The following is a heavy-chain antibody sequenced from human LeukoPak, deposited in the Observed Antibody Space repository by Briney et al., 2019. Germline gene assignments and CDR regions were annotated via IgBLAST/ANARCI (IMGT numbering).Heavy chain of an antibody. CDR1: GYSFTKYS. D-gene: IGHD4-23*01. V-gene: IGHV1-46*01. CDR3: ARVLFTVVTSRFDY. J-gene: IGHJ4*02. CDR2: INPNGGIA. Sequence: ASVKISCKASGYSFTKYSINWVRQAPGQGLEWVGIINPNGGIARYAQKFQGRVTLTRDTSTSTVYMELNSLRSEDTAVYYCARVLFTVVTSRFDYWGQGTLVTVSS.